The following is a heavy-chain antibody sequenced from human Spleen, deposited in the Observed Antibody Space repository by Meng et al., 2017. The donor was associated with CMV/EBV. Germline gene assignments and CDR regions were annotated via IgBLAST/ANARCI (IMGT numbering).Heavy chain of an antibody. J-gene: IGHJ6*02. Sequence: SETLSLTCTVSGYSISSGYYWGWIRQPPGKGLEWIGSIYHSGSTNYNPSLKSRVTISVDTSKNQFSLKLSSVTAADTAVYYCARDRAYGMDVWGQGTTVTVSS. CDR3: ARDRAYGMDV. CDR2: IYHSGST. V-gene: IGHV4-38-2*02. CDR1: GYSISSGYY.